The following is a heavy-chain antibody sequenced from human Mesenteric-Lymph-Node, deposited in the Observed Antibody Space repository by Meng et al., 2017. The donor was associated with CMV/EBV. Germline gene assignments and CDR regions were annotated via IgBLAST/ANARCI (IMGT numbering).Heavy chain of an antibody. J-gene: IGHJ4*02. V-gene: IGHV3-23*01. CDR2: ISGSGGST. Sequence: TFSSYAMSWVRQAPGKGLEGVSGISGSGGSTYYADSVKGRFTISRDNSKNTLYLQMNSLRAEDTAVYYCAKGVVVVPAARIGGPSDYWGQGTLVTVSS. CDR1: TFSSYA. D-gene: IGHD2-2*01. CDR3: AKGVVVVPAARIGGPSDY.